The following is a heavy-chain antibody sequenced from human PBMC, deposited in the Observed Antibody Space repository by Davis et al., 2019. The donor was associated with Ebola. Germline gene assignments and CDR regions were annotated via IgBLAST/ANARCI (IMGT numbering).Heavy chain of an antibody. CDR1: GYTFTSYY. Sequence: SVKVSCKASGYTFTSYYMHWVRQAPGQGLEWMGRINPNSGGTNYAQKFQGRVTMTRDTSISTAYMELSRLRSDDTAVYYCARTNYDFWSGYLKYFDYWGQGTLVTVSS. CDR3: ARTNYDFWSGYLKYFDY. D-gene: IGHD3-3*01. J-gene: IGHJ4*02. V-gene: IGHV1-2*06. CDR2: INPNSGGT.